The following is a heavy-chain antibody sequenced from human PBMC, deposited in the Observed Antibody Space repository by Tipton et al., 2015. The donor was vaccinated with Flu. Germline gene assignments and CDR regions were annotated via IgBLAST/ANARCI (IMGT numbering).Heavy chain of an antibody. CDR2: ISRGGSA. CDR1: GDSIRSDYF. D-gene: IGHD4-11*01. J-gene: IGHJ5*02. CDR3: ARRDYSNYVSGPKNWFDH. Sequence: PGLVKPSETLSLTCLVSGDSIRSDYFWGWIRQPPGKGLEWIGQISRGGSAYYNSSLQGRVTISVDSSRNRFSLKVRSLTAADTAIYYCARRDYSNYVSGPKNWFDHWGQGALVTFSS. V-gene: IGHV4-38-2*01.